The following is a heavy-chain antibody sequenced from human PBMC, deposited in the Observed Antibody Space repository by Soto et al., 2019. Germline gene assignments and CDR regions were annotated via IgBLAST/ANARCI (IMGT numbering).Heavy chain of an antibody. CDR1: GFTFSSYA. D-gene: IGHD2-15*01. Sequence: GGSLRLSCAASGFTFSSYAMSWVRQAPGKGLEWVSSISSSSSYIYYADSVKGRFTISRDNAKNSLYLQMNSLRAEDTAVYYCARDYRGGGSPLPGHYWGQGTLVTVSS. V-gene: IGHV3-21*01. CDR3: ARDYRGGGSPLPGHY. J-gene: IGHJ4*02. CDR2: ISSSSSYI.